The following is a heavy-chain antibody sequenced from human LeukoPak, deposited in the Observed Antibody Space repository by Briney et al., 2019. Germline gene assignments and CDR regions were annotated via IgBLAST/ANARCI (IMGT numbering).Heavy chain of an antibody. V-gene: IGHV4-61*01. J-gene: IGHJ4*02. CDR2: IYYSGST. CDR1: GGSVSSGRFY. CDR3: ARLYRDDFWSGYSTHFDY. Sequence: SETLSLTCSVSGGSVSSGRFYWTWIRQPPGKGLEWIGYIYYSGSTNYNPSLNSRVSISVDTSKNQFSLKLSSVTAADTAVYYCARLYRDDFWSGYSTHFDYWGQGTLVTVSS. D-gene: IGHD3-3*01.